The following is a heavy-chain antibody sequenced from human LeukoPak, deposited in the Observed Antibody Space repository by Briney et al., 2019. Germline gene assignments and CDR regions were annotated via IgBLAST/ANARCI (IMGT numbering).Heavy chain of an antibody. D-gene: IGHD4-17*01. J-gene: IGHJ4*02. CDR2: IKEDRSDN. V-gene: IGHV3-7*05. CDR1: GFTFSIYW. Sequence: GGSLRLSCAASGFTFSIYWMSWVRQAPGKGLEWVANIKEDRSDNNYVDSVKGRFTISRDNAKNSLYLQLNSLRAEDTAVYYCARDSGLTTETTYWDYWGQGTLVAVSS. CDR3: ARDSGLTTETTYWDY.